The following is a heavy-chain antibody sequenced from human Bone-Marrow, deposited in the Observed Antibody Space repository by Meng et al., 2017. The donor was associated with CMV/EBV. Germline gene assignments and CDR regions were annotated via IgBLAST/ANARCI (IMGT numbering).Heavy chain of an antibody. Sequence: ASVKVSCKASGYTFTSYYMHWVRQAPGQGLEWMGIINPSGGSTSYAQKFQGRVTMTRDTSTSTVYMELSSLRSEDTAVYYCARMPVVPAALAGAFDIWGQGTMVTVSS. CDR3: ARMPVVPAALAGAFDI. CDR1: GYTFTSYY. J-gene: IGHJ3*02. V-gene: IGHV1-46*01. CDR2: INPSGGST. D-gene: IGHD2-2*01.